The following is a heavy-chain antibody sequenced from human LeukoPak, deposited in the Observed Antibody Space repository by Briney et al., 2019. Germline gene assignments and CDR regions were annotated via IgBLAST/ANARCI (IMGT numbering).Heavy chain of an antibody. CDR2: IYYSGST. D-gene: IGHD2-2*01. J-gene: IGHJ4*02. V-gene: IGHV4-39*01. CDR3: ARQKKGYCSSTSCYWDPYYFDY. Sequence: SETLSLTCTVSGGSISSSSYYWGWIRQPPGKGLEWIGSIYYSGSTYYNPSLKSRVTISVDTSKNQFSLKLSSVTAADTAVYYCARQKKGYCSSTSCYWDPYYFDYWGQGTLVTVSS. CDR1: GGSISSSSYY.